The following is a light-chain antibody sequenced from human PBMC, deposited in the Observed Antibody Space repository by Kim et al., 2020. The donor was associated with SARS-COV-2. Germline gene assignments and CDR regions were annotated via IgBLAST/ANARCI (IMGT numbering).Light chain of an antibody. CDR1: QSVSSY. CDR2: DTF. J-gene: IGKJ4*01. CDR3: QQRSNWPLT. V-gene: IGKV3-11*01. Sequence: WSPGERATLSCSASQSVSSYLAWYQHKPGQPPRLLIYDTFNRATGIPARFSGSGSGTDFTLTISSLEPEDFAVYYCQQRSNWPLTFGGGTKVDIK.